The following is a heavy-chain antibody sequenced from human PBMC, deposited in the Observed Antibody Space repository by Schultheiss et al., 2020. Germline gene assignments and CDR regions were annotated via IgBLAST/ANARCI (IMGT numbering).Heavy chain of an antibody. D-gene: IGHD1-26*01. V-gene: IGHV3-33*01. CDR1: GFTFSSYG. J-gene: IGHJ4*02. CDR2: IWYDGSNK. CDR3: AREGLVGAFDY. Sequence: GGSLRLSCAASGFTFSSYGMHWVRQAPGKGLEWVAVIWYDGSNKYYADSVKGRFTISRDNAKNSLYLQMNSLRAEDTAVYYCAREGLVGAFDYWGQGTLVNVSS.